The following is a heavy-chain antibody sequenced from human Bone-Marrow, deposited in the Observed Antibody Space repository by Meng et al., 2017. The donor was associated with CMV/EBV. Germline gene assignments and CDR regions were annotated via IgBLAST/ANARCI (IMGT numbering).Heavy chain of an antibody. D-gene: IGHD3-3*01. CDR2: VNPNSGGT. Sequence: ASVKVSCKASGYTFTGYYMHWVRQAPGQGLEWMGWVNPNSGGTNYAQKLQGRVTMTRDTSISTAYMELSRLRSDDTAVYYCARDPIFGVVPANWFDPWGQGTLVTVSS. CDR1: GYTFTGYY. CDR3: ARDPIFGVVPANWFDP. J-gene: IGHJ5*02. V-gene: IGHV1-2*02.